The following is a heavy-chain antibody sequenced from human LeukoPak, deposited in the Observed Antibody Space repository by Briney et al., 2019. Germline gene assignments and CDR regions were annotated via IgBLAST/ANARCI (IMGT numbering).Heavy chain of an antibody. Sequence: GGTLRLSCVASGFTFSSHGMNWVRQAPGKGLEWVSYISSSSSTIYYADSVKGRFTISRDNAKNSLYLQMNSLRAEDTAVYYCARDWSYWGQGTLVTVSS. V-gene: IGHV3-48*01. CDR3: ARDWSY. CDR1: GFTFSSHG. J-gene: IGHJ4*02. CDR2: ISSSSSTI. D-gene: IGHD3-3*01.